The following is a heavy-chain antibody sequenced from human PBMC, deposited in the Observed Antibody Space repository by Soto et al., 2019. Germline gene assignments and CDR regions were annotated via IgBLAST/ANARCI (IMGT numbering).Heavy chain of an antibody. CDR1: GFTFGNYG. CDR3: ARGLQSLFDY. CDR2: IWFDGNKQ. Sequence: LRLSCAASGFTFGNYGMHWVRQAPGKGLEWVAVIWFDGNKQHYADSVKGRFTISRDNSKNTLYVQMTSLRAEDTAVYYCARGLQSLFDYWGQGTLVTVSS. V-gene: IGHV3-33*01. J-gene: IGHJ4*02.